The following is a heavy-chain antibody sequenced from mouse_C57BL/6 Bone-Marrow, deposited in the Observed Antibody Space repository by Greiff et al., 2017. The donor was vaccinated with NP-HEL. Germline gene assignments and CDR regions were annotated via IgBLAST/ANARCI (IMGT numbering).Heavy chain of an antibody. J-gene: IGHJ1*03. CDR2: ISNLAYSI. D-gene: IGHD2-3*01. CDR1: GFTFSDYG. V-gene: IGHV5-15*01. Sequence: EVQLVESGGGLVQPGGSLKLSCAASGFTFSDYGMAWVRQAPRKGPEWVAFISNLAYSIYYADTVTGRFTISRENAKNTLYLEMSSLRSEDTAMYYCARQELDGYYGNWYFDVWGTGTTVTVSS. CDR3: ARQELDGYYGNWYFDV.